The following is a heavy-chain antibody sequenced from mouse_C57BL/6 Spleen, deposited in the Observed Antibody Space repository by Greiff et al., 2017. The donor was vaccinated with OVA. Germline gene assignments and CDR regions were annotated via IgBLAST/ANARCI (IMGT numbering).Heavy chain of an antibody. V-gene: IGHV1-54*01. D-gene: IGHD1-1*01. CDR1: GYAFTNYL. Sequence: LQESGAELVRPGTSVKVSCKASGYAFTNYLIEWVKQRPGQGLEWIGVINPGSGGTNYNEKFKGKATLTADKSSSTAYMQLSSLTSEDSAVYFCAREGYGSSYGYFDVWGTGTTVTVSS. CDR2: INPGSGGT. CDR3: AREGYGSSYGYFDV. J-gene: IGHJ1*03.